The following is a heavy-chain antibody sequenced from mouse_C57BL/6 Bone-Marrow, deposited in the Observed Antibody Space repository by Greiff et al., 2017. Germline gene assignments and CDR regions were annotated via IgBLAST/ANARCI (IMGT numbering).Heavy chain of an antibody. V-gene: IGHV1-85*01. D-gene: IGHD1-1*01. CDR1: GYTFTSYD. J-gene: IGHJ3*01. Sequence: VQLQQSGPELVKPGASVKLSCTASGYTFTSYDINWVKQRPGQGLEWIGRIYPRDGSTKYNEKFKGKATLTVDTSSSTAYMELHSLTSEDSAVYFCARSSTFAYWGQGTLVTVSA. CDR3: ARSSTFAY. CDR2: IYPRDGST.